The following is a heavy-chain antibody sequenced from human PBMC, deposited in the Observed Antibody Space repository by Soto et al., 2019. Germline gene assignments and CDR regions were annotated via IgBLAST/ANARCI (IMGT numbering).Heavy chain of an antibody. J-gene: IGHJ5*02. V-gene: IGHV4-59*01. CDR2: IYYSGST. CDR1: GGSISSYY. Sequence: PSETLSLTCTVSGGSISSYYWSWIRQPPGKGLEWIGYIYYSGSTNYNPSLKSRVTISVDTSKNQFSLKLSSVTAADTAVYYCGTGPVQFGGFCDLYNWFDLWGRGTLVTVSS. CDR3: GTGPVQFGGFCDLYNWFDL. D-gene: IGHD3-10*01.